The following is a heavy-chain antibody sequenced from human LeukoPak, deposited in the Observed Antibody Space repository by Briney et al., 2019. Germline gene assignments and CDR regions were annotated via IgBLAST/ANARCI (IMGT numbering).Heavy chain of an antibody. Sequence: SETLSLTCTVSGGSIGSSSYYWGWIRQPPGKGLEWIGIIYYSGTTYYNPSLKSRVTISVDTSKNQFSLKLSSVTAADTAIYYCARETYYYGSGTDYWGENEGGWFDPWGQGTLVIVSS. D-gene: IGHD3-10*01. CDR1: GGSIGSSSYY. J-gene: IGHJ5*02. CDR2: IYYSGTT. V-gene: IGHV4-39*07. CDR3: ARETYYYGSGTDYWGENEGGWFDP.